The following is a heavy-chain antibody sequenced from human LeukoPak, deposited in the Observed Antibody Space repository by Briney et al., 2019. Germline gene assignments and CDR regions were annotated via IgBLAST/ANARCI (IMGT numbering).Heavy chain of an antibody. D-gene: IGHD3-22*01. CDR2: IYPGDSDT. J-gene: IGHJ4*02. CDR3: ARLPHYYDSSGYYVDY. CDR1: GYSFTSYW. V-gene: IGHV5-51*01. Sequence: GESLKLSCKGSGYSFTSYWIGWVRQMPGKGLEWMGIIYPGDSDTRYSPSFQGQVTISADKSISTAYLQWSSLKASDTAMYYCARLPHYYDSSGYYVDYWGQGTLVTVSS.